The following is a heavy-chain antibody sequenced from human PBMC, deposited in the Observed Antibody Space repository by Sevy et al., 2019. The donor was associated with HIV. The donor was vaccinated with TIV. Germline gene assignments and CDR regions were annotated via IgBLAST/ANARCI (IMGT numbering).Heavy chain of an antibody. Sequence: GGSLRLSCAASGFTFSSYAMHWVRQAPGKGLEWVAVISYDGSNKYYADSVKGRFTISRDNSKNTLYLQMNSLRAEDTAVYYCASERGPMTTSDYWGQGTLVTVSS. CDR3: ASERGPMTTSDY. V-gene: IGHV3-30-3*01. CDR1: GFTFSSYA. CDR2: ISYDGSNK. D-gene: IGHD3-16*01. J-gene: IGHJ4*02.